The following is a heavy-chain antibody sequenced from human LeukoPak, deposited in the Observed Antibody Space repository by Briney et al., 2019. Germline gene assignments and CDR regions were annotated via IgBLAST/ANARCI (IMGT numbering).Heavy chain of an antibody. CDR3: AKVQSDIVGAMFFSFDV. Sequence: GGSLRLSCGGSGFTFNSYSMNWVRQAPGKGLEWVASIIGSGSEMFYADSLKGRFTISRDNSKNSLYLQMNSLRVEVTAVYYCAKVQSDIVGAMFFSFDVWGQGTMVSVSS. CDR2: IIGSGSEM. D-gene: IGHD1-26*01. CDR1: GFTFNSYS. J-gene: IGHJ3*01. V-gene: IGHV3-21*06.